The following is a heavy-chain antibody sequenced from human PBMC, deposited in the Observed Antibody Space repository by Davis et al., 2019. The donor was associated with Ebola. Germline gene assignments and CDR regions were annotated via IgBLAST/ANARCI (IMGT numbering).Heavy chain of an antibody. D-gene: IGHD1-26*01. CDR1: SYTFTSYG. J-gene: IGHJ5*01. CDR2: ISAYNGNT. V-gene: IGHV1-18*01. Sequence: ASVRVSCKASSYTFTSYGISWVRQAPGQGLEWMGWISAYNGNTDYAQKLQGRVTMTTDTSRSTAYMELRSLRSDDTAVYYCAREAGATTRIYDSWGQGTLVTVSS. CDR3: AREAGATTRIYDS.